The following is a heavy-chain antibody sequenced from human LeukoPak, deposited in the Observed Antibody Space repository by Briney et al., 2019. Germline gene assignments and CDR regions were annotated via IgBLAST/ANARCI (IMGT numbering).Heavy chain of an antibody. CDR3: ARGPLRYFDWLSSNYYYMDV. V-gene: IGHV1-2*02. CDR2: INPNSGGT. J-gene: IGHJ6*03. Sequence: ASVKVSCKASGYTFTGYYMHWVRQAPGQGLEWMGWINPNSGGTNYAQKFQGRVTMTRDTSISTAYMELSSLRSEDTAVYYCARGPLRYFDWLSSNYYYMDVWGKGTTVTVSS. CDR1: GYTFTGYY. D-gene: IGHD3-9*01.